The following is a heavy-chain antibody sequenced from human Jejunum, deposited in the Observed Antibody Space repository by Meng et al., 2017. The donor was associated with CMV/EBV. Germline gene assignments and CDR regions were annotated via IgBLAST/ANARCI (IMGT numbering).Heavy chain of an antibody. Sequence: GFTPSSNTLTWIRQAPGKGLEWVASISSANTYIYYADSVKGRFTISRDNSDNMLYLHMNSLRADDTALYYCARDGGGFNSSPFDRWGQGTLVTVSS. CDR1: GFTPSSNT. CDR2: ISSANTYI. J-gene: IGHJ4*02. V-gene: IGHV3-21*01. D-gene: IGHD3-16*01. CDR3: ARDGGGFNSSPFDR.